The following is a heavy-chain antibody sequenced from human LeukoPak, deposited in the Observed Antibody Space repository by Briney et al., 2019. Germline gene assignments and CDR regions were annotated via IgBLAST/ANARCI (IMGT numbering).Heavy chain of an antibody. CDR1: GYTFTDYY. Sequence: ASVKVSCKTSGYTFTDYYMHWVRQAPGQGLEWMGRINPNSGGTNYAQKFQGRVTMTRDTSISTAYMELSRLRSDDTAVYYCASEILLSYYYDSSGSGDAFDIWGQGTMVTVSS. V-gene: IGHV1-2*06. CDR2: INPNSGGT. J-gene: IGHJ3*02. CDR3: ASEILLSYYYDSSGSGDAFDI. D-gene: IGHD3-22*01.